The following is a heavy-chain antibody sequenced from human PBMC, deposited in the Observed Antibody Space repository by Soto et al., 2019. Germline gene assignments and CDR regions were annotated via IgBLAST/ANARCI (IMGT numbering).Heavy chain of an antibody. CDR1: GGSISIRSYY. V-gene: IGHV4-39*01. CDR2: IYYGGST. D-gene: IGHD3-22*01. J-gene: IGHJ6*02. Sequence: SETLSLTCTVSGGSISIRSYYWGWFRQPPGKGLEWIGSIYYGGSTSSNPSIKSRVTISVDTSKNQFSLKLSSVTAADTAVYYCARRLYYDSSGFEGGGMDVWGQGTTVT. CDR3: ARRLYYDSSGFEGGGMDV.